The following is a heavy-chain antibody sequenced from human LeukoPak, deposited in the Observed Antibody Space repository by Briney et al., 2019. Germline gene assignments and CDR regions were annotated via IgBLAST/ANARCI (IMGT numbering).Heavy chain of an antibody. CDR3: ARGLPYYYGSGSKNDY. J-gene: IGHJ4*02. Sequence: GGSLRLPCAASGFTFSSYWMTWVRQAPGKGLEWVANIKQDGSEKYYVDSVKGRFTISRDNAKSSLYLQTDSLRAEDTAVYYCARGLPYYYGSGSKNDYWGQGTLVTVSS. CDR1: GFTFSSYW. CDR2: IKQDGSEK. D-gene: IGHD3-10*01. V-gene: IGHV3-7*01.